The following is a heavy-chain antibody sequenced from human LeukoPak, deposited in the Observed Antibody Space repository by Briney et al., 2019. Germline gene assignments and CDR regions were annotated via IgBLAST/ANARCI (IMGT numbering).Heavy chain of an antibody. CDR3: ARAEWELPTYL. V-gene: IGHV1-2*02. CDR1: GYTFTGYY. J-gene: IGHJ5*02. D-gene: IGHD1-26*01. CDR2: INPNNGGT. Sequence: ASVKVSCKASGYTFTGYYMHWVRQAPGQGLEWMGWINPNNGGTNYAQKFQGRVTMTRDTSISTAYMELSRLRSDDTAVYYCARAEWELPTYLWGQGTLVTVSS.